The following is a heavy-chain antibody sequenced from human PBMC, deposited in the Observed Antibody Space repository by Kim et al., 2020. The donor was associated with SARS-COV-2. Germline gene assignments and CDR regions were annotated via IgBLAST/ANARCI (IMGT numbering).Heavy chain of an antibody. J-gene: IGHJ4*02. CDR1: GFTFSSYA. Sequence: GGSLRLSCAASGFTFSSYAMSWVCRAPGKGLEWVSAISGGGGSTYYADSVKGRFTISRDNSKNTLYLQMNSLRAEDTALYYCAKRNYYDSSVYYYWYYFDNWGQGTLVTVSS. CDR3: AKRNYYDSSVYYYWYYFDN. V-gene: IGHV3-23*01. D-gene: IGHD3-22*01. CDR2: ISGGGGST.